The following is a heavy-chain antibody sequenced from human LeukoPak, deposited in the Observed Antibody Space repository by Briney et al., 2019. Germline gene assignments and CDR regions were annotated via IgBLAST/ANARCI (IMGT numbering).Heavy chain of an antibody. CDR3: ARGGSLAAPFDY. CDR2: ISPYKSNT. J-gene: IGHJ4*02. V-gene: IGHV1-18*01. D-gene: IGHD6-6*01. CDR1: GYTLTTYG. Sequence: ASVKVSCKASGYTLTTYGIIWVRQAPGQGLEWMGWISPYKSNTNYAQKLQGRVTLTTDTSTNTVYMELRSLRSDDTAVYYCARGGSLAAPFDYWGQGTLVTVSS.